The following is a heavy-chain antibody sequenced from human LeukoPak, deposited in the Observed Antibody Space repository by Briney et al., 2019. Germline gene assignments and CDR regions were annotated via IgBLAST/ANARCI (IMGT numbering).Heavy chain of an antibody. J-gene: IGHJ4*02. CDR3: ARRGSGRHFDF. CDR1: GFTFSDYY. CDR2: ISGGSSTI. Sequence: GGSLRLSCAASGFTFSDYYMSWIRQAPRKGLEWVSYISGGSSTIYYADSPKGRFTVSRDNAKNSLYLLMNSLRAEDTAVYYCARRGSGRHFDFWGQGTLVTVSS. D-gene: IGHD2-15*01. V-gene: IGHV3-11*01.